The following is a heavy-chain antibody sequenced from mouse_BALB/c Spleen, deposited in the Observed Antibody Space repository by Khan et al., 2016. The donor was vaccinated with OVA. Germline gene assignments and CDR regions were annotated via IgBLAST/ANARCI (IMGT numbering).Heavy chain of an antibody. D-gene: IGHD2-14*01. CDR1: GYTFTDYI. J-gene: IGHJ3*01. V-gene: IGHV1-77*01. CDR2: IFPGSGTP. Sequence: VQLQESGPELVKPGASLKVSCKASGYTFTDYIIGWVKQSTRQGLEWIGDIFPGSGTPYYNEKFKDKATLTADKSSNTAYMQLRSLTSEDSAVYCCARGGYSVLAYWGQGTLVTVSA. CDR3: ARGGYSVLAY.